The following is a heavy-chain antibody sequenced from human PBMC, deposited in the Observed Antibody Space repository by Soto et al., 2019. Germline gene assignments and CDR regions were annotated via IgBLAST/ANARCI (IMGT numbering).Heavy chain of an antibody. V-gene: IGHV1-18*04. Sequence: QVQLVQSGAEVKKPGASVKVSCKASGYTFTSYGISWVRQAPGQGLEWMGWISAYNGNTNYAQKLQGRVTMTTDTSTSTAYMGLRSLRSDDTAVYYCAREIHGVGAVLYGMDVWGQGTTVTVSS. D-gene: IGHD1-26*01. CDR3: AREIHGVGAVLYGMDV. CDR1: GYTFTSYG. J-gene: IGHJ6*02. CDR2: ISAYNGNT.